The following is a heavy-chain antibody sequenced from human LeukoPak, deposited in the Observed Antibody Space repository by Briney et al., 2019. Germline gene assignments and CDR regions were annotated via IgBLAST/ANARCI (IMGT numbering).Heavy chain of an antibody. Sequence: PGASVKVSCKAPGYTFTSYDINWVRQATGQGLGWMGWMNPNSGNTGYAQKFQGRVTMTRNTSISTAYMELSSLRSEDTAVYYCARSLTYYYDSSGYKGHDAFDIWGQGTMVTVSS. CDR3: ARSLTYYYDSSGYKGHDAFDI. V-gene: IGHV1-8*01. CDR1: GYTFTSYD. CDR2: MNPNSGNT. J-gene: IGHJ3*02. D-gene: IGHD3-22*01.